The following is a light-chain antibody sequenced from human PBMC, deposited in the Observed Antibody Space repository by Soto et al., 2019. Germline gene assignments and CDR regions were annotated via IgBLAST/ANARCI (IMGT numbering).Light chain of an antibody. Sequence: ISMTQSPATLSVSPGERATLSCRASQSASRKLAWYQKIPGQAPRLLISGASTRATGIAARFSGSGSGREFTLTISSLQSEDSALYYCQQYSNWPTFGQGTRLEIK. V-gene: IGKV3-15*01. CDR3: QQYSNWPT. CDR2: GAS. CDR1: QSASRK. J-gene: IGKJ5*01.